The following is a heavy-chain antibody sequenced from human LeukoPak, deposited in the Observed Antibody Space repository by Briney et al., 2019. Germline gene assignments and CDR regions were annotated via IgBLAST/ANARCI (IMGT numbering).Heavy chain of an antibody. Sequence: GGSLRLSCTASGFTFSNYAMSWVRQAPGKGLVWVSAITSSGGDTYYADSVKGRFTFSRDNSKNTLYLQMTSLRPEDTAIYYCAKADYNDYAVDYWGQRTLVTVSS. CDR3: AKADYNDYAVDY. V-gene: IGHV3-23*01. CDR2: ITSSGGDT. J-gene: IGHJ4*02. D-gene: IGHD4-11*01. CDR1: GFTFSNYA.